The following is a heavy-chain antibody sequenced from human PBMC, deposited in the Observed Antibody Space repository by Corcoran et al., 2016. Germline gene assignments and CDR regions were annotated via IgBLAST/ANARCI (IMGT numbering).Heavy chain of an antibody. Sequence: QVQLVESGGGVVQPGRSLRLSCAASGFTFSSYGMHWVRQAPGKGLEWVAVISYDGSNKYYADSVKGRFTISRDNSKNTLYLQMNSLLADDTAVYYCSKSGGYYDVWSGYYADYYGMDVWGQGTTVSVSS. CDR2: ISYDGSNK. CDR1: GFTFSSYG. CDR3: SKSGGYYDVWSGYYADYYGMDV. V-gene: IGHV3-30*18. D-gene: IGHD3-3*01. J-gene: IGHJ6*02.